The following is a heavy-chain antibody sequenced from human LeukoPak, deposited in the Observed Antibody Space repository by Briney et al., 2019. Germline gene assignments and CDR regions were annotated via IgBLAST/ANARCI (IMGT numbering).Heavy chain of an antibody. D-gene: IGHD6-19*01. J-gene: IGHJ6*02. V-gene: IGHV4-34*01. CDR2: INHSGST. Sequence: SETLSLTCTVSGGSISSYYWSWIRQPPGKGLEWIGEINHSGSTNYNPSLKSRVTISVDTSKNQFSLKLSSVTAADTAVYYCARGAGSGWSPNYYGMDVWGQGTTVTVSS. CDR1: GGSISSYY. CDR3: ARGAGSGWSPNYYGMDV.